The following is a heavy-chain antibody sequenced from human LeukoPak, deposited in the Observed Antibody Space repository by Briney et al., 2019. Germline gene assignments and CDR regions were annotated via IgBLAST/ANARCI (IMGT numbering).Heavy chain of an antibody. CDR2: VYYSGNT. CDR3: ALSHPRYFDWSTNYYFDY. V-gene: IGHV4-39*01. D-gene: IGHD3-9*01. CDR1: GGSIINSGYY. Sequence: RTSETLSLTCTVSGGSIINSGYYWGWIRQPPGKGLEWIGSVYYSGNTYYNPSLKSRVTISVDTSKNQFSLKLSSVTAADTAVYYCALSHPRYFDWSTNYYFDYWGQGTLVTVSS. J-gene: IGHJ4*02.